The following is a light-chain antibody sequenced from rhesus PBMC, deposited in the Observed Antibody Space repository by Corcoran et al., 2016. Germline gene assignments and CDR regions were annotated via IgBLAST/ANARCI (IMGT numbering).Light chain of an antibody. CDR2: AAS. V-gene: IGKV1-94*01. J-gene: IGKJ1*01. CDR1: QGINKE. Sequence: DIQMTQSPSSLSASVGDRVTVTCRASQGINKELSWYQQKPGKAPTLLIYAASSLQTGVSSRFSGNVSGTDYTLSIRSLQPEDVATYYCLQDYTTPSTFGQGTKVEIK. CDR3: LQDYTTPST.